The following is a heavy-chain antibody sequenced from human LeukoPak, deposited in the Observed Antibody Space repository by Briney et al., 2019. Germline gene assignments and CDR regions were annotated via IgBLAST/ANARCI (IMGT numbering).Heavy chain of an antibody. J-gene: IGHJ5*02. CDR3: ARGGLFDP. CDR2: TNPNSGDT. Sequence: GASVKVSCKTFGYNFTDYYIHWVRQAPGQGLEWMGWTNPNSGDTNYAQNFQGRVTMTSDTSISTAYMELSRLRSDDTAFYYCARGGLFDPWGQGTLVTVSS. CDR1: GYNFTDYY. V-gene: IGHV1-2*02. D-gene: IGHD3-16*01.